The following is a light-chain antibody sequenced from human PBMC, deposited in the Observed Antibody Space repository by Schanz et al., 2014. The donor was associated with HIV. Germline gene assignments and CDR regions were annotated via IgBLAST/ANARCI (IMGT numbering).Light chain of an antibody. Sequence: QSALTQPASVSGSPGQSITISCSGTSSDIGGSDYVSWYQQHPGRAPKVLIYDVRDRPSGVSNRFAGSKSGNTASLTISGLQAEDEAEYFCSSYTTSRTLVFGGGTKLTVL. CDR1: SSDIGGSDY. CDR2: DVR. V-gene: IGLV2-14*03. CDR3: SSYTTSRTLV. J-gene: IGLJ3*02.